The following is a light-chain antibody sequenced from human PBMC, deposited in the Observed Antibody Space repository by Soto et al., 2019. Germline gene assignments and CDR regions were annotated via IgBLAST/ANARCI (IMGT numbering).Light chain of an antibody. V-gene: IGKV3-11*01. CDR2: EAS. J-gene: IGKJ4*01. CDR3: QQRSNWPLT. Sequence: EIVMTQSPATLSLSPGERATLSCRASQSVDSYLAWYQQKPGQAPRLLIYEASNRASGIPARFSGSGSGTDFTLTISSLEPEDFAVYYCQQRSNWPLTFGGGTKVDI. CDR1: QSVDSY.